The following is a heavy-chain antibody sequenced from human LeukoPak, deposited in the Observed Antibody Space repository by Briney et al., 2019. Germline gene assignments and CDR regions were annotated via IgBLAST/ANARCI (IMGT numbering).Heavy chain of an antibody. D-gene: IGHD2-2*01. CDR1: GFNYSSYT. J-gene: IGHJ4*02. Sequence: GGSLRLSCAASGFNYSSYTMNWVRQAPGMGLEWLSYISASRDITYYTDSVKGRFTISRDNSKNTMSLQMSSLRPEDTAVYYCAKDLPDAYFDYWGQGTLVTVSS. V-gene: IGHV3-48*01. CDR2: ISASRDIT. CDR3: AKDLPDAYFDY.